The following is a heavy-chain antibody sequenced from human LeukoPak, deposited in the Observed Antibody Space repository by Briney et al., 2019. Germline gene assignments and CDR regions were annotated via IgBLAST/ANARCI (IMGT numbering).Heavy chain of an antibody. CDR3: ARVPLDYGGNSIYGMDV. V-gene: IGHV4-59*12. D-gene: IGHD4-23*01. CDR1: GGSISSYY. CDR2: IYYSGST. Sequence: SETLSLTCTVSGGSISSYYWSWIRQPPGKGLEWIGYIYYSGSTNYNPSLKSRVTISVDTSKNQFSLKLSSVTAADTAVYYCARVPLDYGGNSIYGMDVWGQGTTVTVSS. J-gene: IGHJ6*02.